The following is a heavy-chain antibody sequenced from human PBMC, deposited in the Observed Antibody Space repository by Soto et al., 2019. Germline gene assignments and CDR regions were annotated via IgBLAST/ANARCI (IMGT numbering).Heavy chain of an antibody. CDR2: VSAYNGNT. CDR1: CLTLSSYC. CDR3: ARESLEVGLPIDTGLYYYYYYGMDV. J-gene: IGHJ6*02. Sequence: GSGEVSCQASCLTLSSYCISWVRQAPGQGAEGVGWVSAYNGNTNYAQKLQGRVTMTTDTSTSTAYMELRSLRSDDTAVYYCARESLEVGLPIDTGLYYYYYYGMDVWGQGTTVTVSS. D-gene: IGHD2-2*01. V-gene: IGHV1-18*01.